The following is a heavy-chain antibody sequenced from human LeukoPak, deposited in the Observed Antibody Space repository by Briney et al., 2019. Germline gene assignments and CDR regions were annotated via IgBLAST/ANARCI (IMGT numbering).Heavy chain of an antibody. CDR1: GGSISGYY. J-gene: IGHJ4*02. CDR2: IYYSGST. V-gene: IGHV4-59*01. CDR3: ARPALGYFDY. D-gene: IGHD3-16*01. Sequence: SETLSLTCTVSGGSISGYYWSWIRQPPGKGLEWIGYIYYSGSTNYNPSLKSRVTIPVDTSKNQFSLKLSSVTAADTAVYYCARPALGYFDYWGQGTLVTVSS.